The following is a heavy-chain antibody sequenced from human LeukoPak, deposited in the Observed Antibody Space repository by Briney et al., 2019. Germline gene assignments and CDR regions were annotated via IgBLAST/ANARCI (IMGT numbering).Heavy chain of an antibody. CDR3: ARRYCSSTSCYEGYYFDY. D-gene: IGHD2-2*01. J-gene: IGHJ4*02. CDR1: GLTVSSNY. V-gene: IGHV3-21*01. Sequence: PGGSLRLSCAASGLTVSSNYLSWVRQAPGKGLEWVSSISSSSSYIYYADSVKGRFTISRDNAKNSLYLQMNSLRAEDTAVYYCARRYCSSTSCYEGYYFDYWGQGTLVTVSS. CDR2: ISSSSSYI.